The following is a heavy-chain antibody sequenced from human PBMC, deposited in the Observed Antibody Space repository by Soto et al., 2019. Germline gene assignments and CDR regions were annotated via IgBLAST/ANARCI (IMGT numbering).Heavy chain of an antibody. CDR2: TYFRGSA. J-gene: IGHJ5*02. CDR3: ARDLRSRGWFDP. CDR1: GVSITSHY. V-gene: IGHV4-59*11. Sequence: SETLSLTCDVSGVSITSHYWNWIRQSPGVGLEWIGSTYFRGSASYNPSLKSRVTISLDTSKDQLSLTLSAVTAADSAVYYCARDLRSRGWFDPWGPGILVTVSS.